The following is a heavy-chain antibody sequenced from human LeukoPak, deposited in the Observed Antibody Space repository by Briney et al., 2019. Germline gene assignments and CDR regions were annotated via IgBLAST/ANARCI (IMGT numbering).Heavy chain of an antibody. CDR1: GGSFSGYY. D-gene: IGHD2-2*02. CDR3: ARGRRNIIVVPAAIRGGWFDP. CDR2: INHSGSP. J-gene: IGHJ5*02. Sequence: SETLSLTCAVSGGSFSGYYWSWVRHPPGNGQVWMGEINHSGSPNYNPSLKSRVTISVDTSKNQFSLKLSSVTAADTAVYYCARGRRNIIVVPAAIRGGWFDPWGQGTLVTVSS. V-gene: IGHV4-34*01.